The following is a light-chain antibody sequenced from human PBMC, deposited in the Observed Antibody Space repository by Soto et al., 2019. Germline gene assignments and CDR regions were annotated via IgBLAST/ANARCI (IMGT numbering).Light chain of an antibody. V-gene: IGLV2-8*01. J-gene: IGLJ2*01. CDR2: ELT. CDR3: SSYAGSNNVI. Sequence: QSALTQPPSASGSPGQSVTISCTGTSSDIGGYDYVSWFQHHPGRAPKLMIYELTKRPSGVPDRFSGSRSGNTASLTVSGLQAEGEADYYCSSYAGSNNVIFGGGTKLTVL. CDR1: SSDIGGYDY.